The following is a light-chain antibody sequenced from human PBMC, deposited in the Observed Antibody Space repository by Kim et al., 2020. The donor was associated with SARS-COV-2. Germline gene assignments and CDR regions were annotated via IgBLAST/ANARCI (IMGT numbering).Light chain of an antibody. J-gene: IGKJ1*01. Sequence: STSVGEKVTITCRASQTICIFLNWYQHTPGEAPKLLIYTASILQTGVPSRFSGSGSGTDFSLTITNLQPEDSATYYCQQGFSAAWTFGQGTKLEIK. CDR3: QQGFSAAWT. CDR1: QTICIF. CDR2: TAS. V-gene: IGKV1-39*01.